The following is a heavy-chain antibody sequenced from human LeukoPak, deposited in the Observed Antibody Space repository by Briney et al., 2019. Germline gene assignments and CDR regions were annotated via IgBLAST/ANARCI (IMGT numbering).Heavy chain of an antibody. D-gene: IGHD6-13*01. J-gene: IGHJ5*02. V-gene: IGHV4-39*07. CDR2: INHSGST. Sequence: SETLSLTCTVSGDSISSSGYYWGWIRQSPAKGLEWIGEINHSGSTNYNPSLKSRVNISVDTSKNQFSLKLSSVTAADTAVYYCASTSVAAAGLNWFDPWGQGTLVTVSS. CDR1: GDSISSSGYY. CDR3: ASTSVAAAGLNWFDP.